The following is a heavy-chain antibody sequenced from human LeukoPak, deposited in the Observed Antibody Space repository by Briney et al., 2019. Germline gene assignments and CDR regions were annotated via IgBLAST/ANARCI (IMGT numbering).Heavy chain of an antibody. CDR1: GYTFTSYD. CDR3: ARGRIVVVPAARSSYYYMDV. D-gene: IGHD2-2*01. J-gene: IGHJ6*03. V-gene: IGHV1-8*03. CDR2: MNPNSGNT. Sequence: ASVKVSCKASGYTFTSYDINWVRQATGQGLEWMGWMNPNSGNTGYAQKFQGRVTITRNTSISTAYMELSSLRSEDTAVYYCARGRIVVVPAARSSYYYMDVWGKGTTVTVSS.